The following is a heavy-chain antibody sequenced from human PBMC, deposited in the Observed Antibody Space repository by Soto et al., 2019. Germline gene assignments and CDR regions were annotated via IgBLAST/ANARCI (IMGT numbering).Heavy chain of an antibody. D-gene: IGHD2-21*02. CDR3: EVTTGY. CDR1: GYTFTDYD. CDR2: VSPENSNA. Sequence: ASVKVSCKTSGYTFTDYDINWVRQAPRQGLEYMGWVSPENSNAGYAQQFRGRVSMTTNTIISTAYLELTDLRYEDTAVYYCEVTTGYWGQGTMVTVSS. J-gene: IGHJ4*02. V-gene: IGHV1-8*01.